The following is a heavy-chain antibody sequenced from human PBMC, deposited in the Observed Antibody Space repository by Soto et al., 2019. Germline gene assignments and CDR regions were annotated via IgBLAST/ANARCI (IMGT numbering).Heavy chain of an antibody. V-gene: IGHV3-13*01. Sequence: GGSLRLSCAASGFTFSGSDMNWVRHTRGKGLEWVSGIGTGGDTYYADSVRGRFTISREDAKGSLFLQMNSLRVEDTAVYYCVRETGFTTTSDAFNIWGQGTMVTVSS. CDR2: IGTGGDT. CDR3: VRETGFTTTSDAFNI. D-gene: IGHD1-1*01. CDR1: GFTFSGSD. J-gene: IGHJ3*02.